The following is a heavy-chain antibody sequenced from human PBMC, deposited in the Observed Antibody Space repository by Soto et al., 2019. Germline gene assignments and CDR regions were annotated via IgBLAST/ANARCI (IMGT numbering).Heavy chain of an antibody. CDR1: GGSFSGYY. V-gene: IGHV4-34*01. J-gene: IGHJ3*02. D-gene: IGHD3-22*01. CDR2: INQSGST. CDR3: ARVRFYYDSRDYGLLRIDAFDI. Sequence: QVQLQQWGAGLLKPSETLSLTCTISGGSFSGYYWNWIRQSPGKGLEWIGEINQSGSTKYNPSLKSRVTISADTSKNQFSLKLSSVTAADTAVYYCARVRFYYDSRDYGLLRIDAFDIWGQGTMVTVSS.